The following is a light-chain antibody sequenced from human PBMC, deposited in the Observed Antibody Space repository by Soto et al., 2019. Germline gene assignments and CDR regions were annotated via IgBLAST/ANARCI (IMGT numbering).Light chain of an antibody. CDR2: DAS. Sequence: ENVMTQSPATLSVSPGERATLSCRASQRVSSNLAWYQQKPGQAPRLLIYDASTRATGIPARFSGSGSGTEFTLTISSLQSEDLAVYYCQQYDDWPETCGQGTKVEIK. V-gene: IGKV3-15*01. CDR3: QQYDDWPET. CDR1: QRVSSN. J-gene: IGKJ1*01.